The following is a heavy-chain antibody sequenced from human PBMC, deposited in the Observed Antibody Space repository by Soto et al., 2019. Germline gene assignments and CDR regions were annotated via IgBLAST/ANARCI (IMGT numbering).Heavy chain of an antibody. J-gene: IGHJ4*02. CDR2: INHSGST. CDR3: ARRAVVMTTVTTPHRANDY. V-gene: IGHV4-34*01. CDR1: GGSFSGYY. D-gene: IGHD4-17*01. Sequence: QVQLQQWGAGLLKPSETLSLTCAVYGGSFSGYYWSWIRQPPGKGLEWIGEINHSGSTNYNPSLKSRVTISVDTSKNQFSLKLSSVTAADTAVYYCARRAVVMTTVTTPHRANDYWGQGTLVTVSS.